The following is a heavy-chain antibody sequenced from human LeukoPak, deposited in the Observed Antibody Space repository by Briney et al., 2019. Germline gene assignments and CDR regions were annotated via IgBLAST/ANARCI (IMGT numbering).Heavy chain of an antibody. D-gene: IGHD3-22*01. CDR2: IYYSGST. Sequence: KSSETLSPTCTVSGGSVSSGSYYWSWIRQPPGKGLEWIGYIYYSGSTNYNPSLKSRVTISVDTSKNQFSLKLSSVTAADTAVYYCARTARDSSGYYPNWFDPWGQGTLVTVSS. J-gene: IGHJ5*02. CDR1: GGSVSSGSYY. CDR3: ARTARDSSGYYPNWFDP. V-gene: IGHV4-61*01.